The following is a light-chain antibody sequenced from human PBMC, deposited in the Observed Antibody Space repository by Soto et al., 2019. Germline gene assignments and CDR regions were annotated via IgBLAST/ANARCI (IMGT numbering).Light chain of an antibody. CDR1: QSLVYSDGNTY. CDR2: QVS. V-gene: IGKV2-24*01. CDR3: VQFSNFPRT. J-gene: IGKJ1*01. Sequence: DIVLTQTPLSSPVTLGQPASISCRSSQSLVYSDGNTYLSWLQQRPGQPPRLLIYQVSNRFSGVPDRFSGSGAGTDFTLKISRVEAEDAGVYYCVQFSNFPRTFGQGTKVEIK.